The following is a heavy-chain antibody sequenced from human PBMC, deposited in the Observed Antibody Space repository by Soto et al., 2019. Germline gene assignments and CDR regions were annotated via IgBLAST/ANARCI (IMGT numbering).Heavy chain of an antibody. J-gene: IGHJ6*02. V-gene: IGHV3-33*01. CDR2: IWYDGSNK. CDR3: AREATIFGWATFGMDV. D-gene: IGHD3-3*01. Sequence: QVQLVESGGGVVQPGRSLRLSCAASGFTFSSYGMHWVRQAPGKGLEWVAVIWYDGSNKYYADSVKGRFTISRDNSKNTLYLQMNSLRAEDTAVYYCAREATIFGWATFGMDVWGQGTTVTVSS. CDR1: GFTFSSYG.